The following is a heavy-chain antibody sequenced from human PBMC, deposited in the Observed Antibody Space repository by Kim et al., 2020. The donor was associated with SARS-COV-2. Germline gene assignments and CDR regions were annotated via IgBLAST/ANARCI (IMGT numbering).Heavy chain of an antibody. V-gene: IGHV4-59*08. Sequence: PSLKSRVTISVDTSKNQFSLKLSSVTAADTAVYYCARQGYSYGYDYYFDYWGQGTLVTVSS. J-gene: IGHJ4*02. D-gene: IGHD5-18*01. CDR3: ARQGYSYGYDYYFDY.